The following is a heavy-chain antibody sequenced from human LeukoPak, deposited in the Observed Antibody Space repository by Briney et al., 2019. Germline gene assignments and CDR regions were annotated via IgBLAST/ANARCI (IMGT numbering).Heavy chain of an antibody. Sequence: SVKVSCKASGGTFSSYTISWVRQAPGQGREWMGRIIPILGIANYAQKFQGRVTITSDKSTSTAYMELSSLRSEDTAVYYCARGSTNPNLLDYWGQGTLVTVSS. J-gene: IGHJ4*02. D-gene: IGHD2-2*01. V-gene: IGHV1-69*02. CDR1: GGTFSSYT. CDR3: ARGSTNPNLLDY. CDR2: IIPILGIA.